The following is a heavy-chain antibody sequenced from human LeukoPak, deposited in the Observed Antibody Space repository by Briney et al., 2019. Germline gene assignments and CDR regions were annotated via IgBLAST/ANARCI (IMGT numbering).Heavy chain of an antibody. CDR2: IRSDSSTI. D-gene: IGHD5-12*01. CDR1: GFTFSSYN. J-gene: IGHJ4*02. CDR3: ARDPHGNSGYQDY. V-gene: IGHV3-48*01. Sequence: GGSLRLSCAASGFTFSSYNMNWVRQAPGKGLEWVSYIRSDSSTICYADSVKGRFTISRDNAKNSLYLQMNSLRAEDTAVYYCARDPHGNSGYQDYWGQGTLVTVSS.